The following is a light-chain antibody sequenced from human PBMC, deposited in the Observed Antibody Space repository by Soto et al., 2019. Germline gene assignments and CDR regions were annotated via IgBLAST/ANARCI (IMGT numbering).Light chain of an antibody. CDR3: QQCYSIPWT. J-gene: IGKJ1*01. CDR2: WAS. Sequence: DIVMTQSPDSLSVSLGERATINCKSSQSVLYSSNNKNYLAWYQQKPVQPPKLLIYWASTRESGVPDRFSGSGSGTDFTLTISSLQAEDVAVYYCQQCYSIPWTFGKGTKVEIK. CDR1: QSVLYSSNNKNY. V-gene: IGKV4-1*01.